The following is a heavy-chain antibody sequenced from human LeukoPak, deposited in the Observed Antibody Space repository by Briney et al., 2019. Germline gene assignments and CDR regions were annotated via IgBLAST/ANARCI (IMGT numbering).Heavy chain of an antibody. Sequence: PGGSLRLSCAASGFTFSSYAMSWVRQAPGKGLEWVPAISGSGGSTYYADSVKGRFPISRDNSKNTLYLQMNSLRAEDTAVYYCAKDGEHKIRGGFDYWGQGTLVTVSS. CDR1: GFTFSSYA. CDR2: ISGSGGST. J-gene: IGHJ4*02. V-gene: IGHV3-23*01. CDR3: AKDGEHKIRGGFDY. D-gene: IGHD2-21*01.